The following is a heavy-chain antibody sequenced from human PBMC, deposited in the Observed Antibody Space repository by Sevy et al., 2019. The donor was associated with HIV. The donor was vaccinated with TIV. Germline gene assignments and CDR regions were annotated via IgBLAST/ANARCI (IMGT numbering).Heavy chain of an antibody. D-gene: IGHD6-19*01. J-gene: IGHJ5*02. V-gene: IGHV5-51*01. CDR3: ARQPGKYSSGWYWFDP. CDR1: GYSFTSYW. CDR2: IYPGDSDT. Sequence: ESLKISCKGSGYSFTSYWIGWVRQMPGKGLEWMGIIYPGDSDTRYSPSFQGQVTISADKSISTAYLQWSSLKASDTAMYYCARQPGKYSSGWYWFDPWGQGTLVTVS.